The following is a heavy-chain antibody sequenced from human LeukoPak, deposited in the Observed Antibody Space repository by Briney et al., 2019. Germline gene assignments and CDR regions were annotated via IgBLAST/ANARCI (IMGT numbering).Heavy chain of an antibody. CDR3: ARDSRASGWYGGDYYYYMDV. V-gene: IGHV1-69*13. CDR1: GYTFSSYA. Sequence: SVKVSCKASGYTFSSYAISWVRQAPGQGLEWMGGIIPIFGTANYAQKFQGRVTITADESTSTAYMELSSLRSEDTAVYYCARDSRASGWYGGDYYYYMDVWGKGTTVTISS. D-gene: IGHD6-19*01. J-gene: IGHJ6*03. CDR2: IIPIFGTA.